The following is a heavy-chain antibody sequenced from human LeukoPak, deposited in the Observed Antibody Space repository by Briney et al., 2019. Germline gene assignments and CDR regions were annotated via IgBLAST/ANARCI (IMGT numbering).Heavy chain of an antibody. CDR2: INSDGSST. CDR1: GFTFSSYW. CDR3: ARVPFDYYDSSGPFDY. V-gene: IGHV3-74*01. Sequence: GGSLRLSCAASGFTFSSYWMHWVRQAPGKGLLWVSRINSDGSSTSYADSVKGRFTISRDNAKNTLYLQMNSLRAEDTAVYYCARVPFDYYDSSGPFDYWGQGTLVTVSS. J-gene: IGHJ4*02. D-gene: IGHD3-22*01.